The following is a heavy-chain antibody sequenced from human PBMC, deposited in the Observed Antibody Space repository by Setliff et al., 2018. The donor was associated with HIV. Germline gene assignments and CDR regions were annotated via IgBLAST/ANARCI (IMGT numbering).Heavy chain of an antibody. J-gene: IGHJ4*02. CDR1: GFSVTSYV. D-gene: IGHD1-26*01. Sequence: GGSLRLSCAVSGFSVTSYVLHWVRQAPGKGLEWVAVMSTGGDIKIYADSVKGRFTISRDNSKNTLFLQMNSLRPEDTATYYCVRDPIEGYPDYFDYWGQGTLVTVSS. CDR2: MSTGGDIK. V-gene: IGHV3-30-3*01. CDR3: VRDPIEGYPDYFDY.